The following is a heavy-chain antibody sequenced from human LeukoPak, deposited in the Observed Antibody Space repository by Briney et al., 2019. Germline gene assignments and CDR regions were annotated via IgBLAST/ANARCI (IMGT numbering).Heavy chain of an antibody. CDR3: ARDQTPIDY. V-gene: IGHV3-21*01. CDR2: ITRSSTYI. Sequence: KSGGSLRLSCVASGFTFSSYTMTWVRQAPGQGLEWVSSITRSSTYIYYADSVKGRFTISRDNADNSLYLHMNRLRGEDTAVYFCARDQTPIDYRGQGTLVTVSS. J-gene: IGHJ4*02. CDR1: GFTFSSYT.